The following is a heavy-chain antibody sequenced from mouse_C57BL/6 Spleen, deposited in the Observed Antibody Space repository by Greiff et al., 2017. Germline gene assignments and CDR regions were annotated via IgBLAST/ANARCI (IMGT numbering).Heavy chain of an antibody. CDR1: GYTFTSYW. CDR2: IDPSDSYT. D-gene: IGHD2-4*01. V-gene: IGHV1-69*01. CDR3: ARCRYDYDGEVFAY. Sequence: QVQLKQPGAELVMPGASVKLSCKASGYTFTSYWMHWVKQRPGLGLEWIGEIDPSDSYTNYNQKFKGKSTLTVDKSYSTAYMQLSSLPSEDSAVYYCARCRYDYDGEVFAYWGQGTLVTVSA. J-gene: IGHJ3*01.